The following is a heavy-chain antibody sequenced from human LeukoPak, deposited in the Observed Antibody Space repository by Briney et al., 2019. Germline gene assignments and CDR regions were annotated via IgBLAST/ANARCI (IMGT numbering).Heavy chain of an antibody. D-gene: IGHD4-11*01. V-gene: IGHV3-48*01. CDR2: ISSSSSTI. J-gene: IGHJ6*03. Sequence: GGSLRLSCAASGFTFSSYSMNWVRQAPGKGLEWVSYISSSSSTIYYADSVKGRFTISRDNAKNSMYLQVNSLRAEDTAVFYCARGDSNPSYYYYYMDVWGKGTTVTVSS. CDR3: ARGDSNPSYYYYYMDV. CDR1: GFTFSSYS.